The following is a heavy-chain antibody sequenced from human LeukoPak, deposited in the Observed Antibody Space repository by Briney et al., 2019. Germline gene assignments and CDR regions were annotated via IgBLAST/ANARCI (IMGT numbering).Heavy chain of an antibody. D-gene: IGHD5-12*01. CDR3: ARDSIVATIDY. V-gene: IGHV3-74*01. CDR2: INSDGSRT. Sequence: GGSLRLSCAASGFTFSTYWMHWVRQAPGKGLVWVSRINSDGSRTTYADSVKGRFTISRDNAKNSLYLQMNSLRAEDTAVYYCARDSIVATIDYWGQGTLVTVSS. J-gene: IGHJ4*02. CDR1: GFTFSTYW.